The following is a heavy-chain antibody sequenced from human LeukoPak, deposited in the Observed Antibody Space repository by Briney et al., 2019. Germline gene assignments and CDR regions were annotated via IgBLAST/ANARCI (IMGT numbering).Heavy chain of an antibody. CDR3: ARGYYYDSSGYYYAQGSADAFDI. V-gene: IGHV1-18*01. J-gene: IGHJ3*02. CDR2: ISAYNGNT. CDR1: GYTFTSYG. Sequence: GASVKVSCKASGYTFTSYGISWVRPAPGQGLAWMGWISAYNGNTNYAQKLQGRVTMTTDTSTSTAYMELRSLRSDDTAVYYCARGYYYDSSGYYYAQGSADAFDIWGQGTMVTVSS. D-gene: IGHD3-22*01.